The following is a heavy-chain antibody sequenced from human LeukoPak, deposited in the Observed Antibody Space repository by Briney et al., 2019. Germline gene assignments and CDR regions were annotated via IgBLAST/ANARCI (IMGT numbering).Heavy chain of an antibody. CDR2: IKQDGSEK. Sequence: GGSLRLSCAASGFTFSSYWMSWVRQAPGKGLEWVANIKQDGSEKYYVDSVKGRFTISRDNAKNTLYLQMNSLRAEDTAVYYCARDMHDYSNYFDNWGQGTLVTVSS. J-gene: IGHJ4*02. CDR3: ARDMHDYSNYFDN. CDR1: GFTFSSYW. D-gene: IGHD4-11*01. V-gene: IGHV3-7*01.